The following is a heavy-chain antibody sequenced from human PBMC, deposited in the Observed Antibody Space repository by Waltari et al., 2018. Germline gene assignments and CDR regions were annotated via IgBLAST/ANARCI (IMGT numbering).Heavy chain of an antibody. CDR3: ARGRGHTYYDFWSGYPFDY. Sequence: QVQLQESGPGLVKPSETLSLTCTVSGGSFSGYSWSWIRQPPGKGLEWIGEINHSGSTNYNPSLKSRVTISVDTSKNQFSLKLSSVTAADTAVYYCARGRGHTYYDFWSGYPFDYWGQGTLVTVSS. J-gene: IGHJ4*02. CDR1: GGSFSGYS. D-gene: IGHD3-3*01. V-gene: IGHV4-34*01. CDR2: INHSGST.